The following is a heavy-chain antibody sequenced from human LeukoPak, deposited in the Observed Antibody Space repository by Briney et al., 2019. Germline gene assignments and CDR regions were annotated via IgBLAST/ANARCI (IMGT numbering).Heavy chain of an antibody. CDR3: ARDGPTYYYDSRPHPLDY. D-gene: IGHD3-22*01. Sequence: PGGSLRLSCAASGFTFSSYGMHWVRQAPGKGLEWVALISYDGINKYYADSVKGRFTISRDNSKNTLYVQMNSLRTEDTAVYYCARDGPTYYYDSRPHPLDYWGQGTLVTVSS. J-gene: IGHJ4*02. CDR2: ISYDGINK. CDR1: GFTFSSYG. V-gene: IGHV3-30*03.